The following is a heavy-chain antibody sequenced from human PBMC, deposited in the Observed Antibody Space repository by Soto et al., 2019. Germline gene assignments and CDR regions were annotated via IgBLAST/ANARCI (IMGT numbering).Heavy chain of an antibody. CDR1: GGSIKNTNYH. V-gene: IGHV4-39*01. CDR3: FGVMAATLDY. D-gene: IGHD2-21*02. Sequence: SETLSLTCSVSGGSIKNTNYHWDWIRQPPGKGLEWIGTLYYRGATDYNPSLKSRVTISVDTSKNLLSLNLSSVTAADTAVYYCFGVMAATLDYWGQGTLVTVSS. J-gene: IGHJ4*01. CDR2: LYYRGAT.